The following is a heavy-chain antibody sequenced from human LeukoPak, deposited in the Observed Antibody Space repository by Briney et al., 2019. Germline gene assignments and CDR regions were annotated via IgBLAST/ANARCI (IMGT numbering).Heavy chain of an antibody. V-gene: IGHV3-53*04. CDR1: DGSFSGYS. Sequence: PSETLSLTCAVYDGSFSGYSWSWIRQPPGKGLEWVSVIYSGGSTYYADSVKGRFTISRHNSKNTLYLQMNSLRAEDTAVYYCARDYGDYCFDIWGQGTMVTVSS. CDR2: IYSGGST. CDR3: ARDYGDYCFDI. J-gene: IGHJ3*02. D-gene: IGHD4-17*01.